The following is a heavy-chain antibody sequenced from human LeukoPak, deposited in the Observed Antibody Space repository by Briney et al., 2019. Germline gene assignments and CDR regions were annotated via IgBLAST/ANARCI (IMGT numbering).Heavy chain of an antibody. Sequence: ASVKVSCKTSGGTFNNYAISWVRQAPGQGLEWMGRVVPMFGIRNYPQTFRGRVNITADKATNTVYMELRSLRAEDTAIYYCATEPSRSYSFDHLDFWGQGTLVTVSS. CDR3: ATEPSRSYSFDHLDF. V-gene: IGHV1-69*04. CDR2: VVPMFGIR. CDR1: GGTFNNYA. D-gene: IGHD5-12*01. J-gene: IGHJ4*02.